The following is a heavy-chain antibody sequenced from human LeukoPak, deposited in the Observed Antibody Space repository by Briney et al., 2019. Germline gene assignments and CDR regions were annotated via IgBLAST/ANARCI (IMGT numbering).Heavy chain of an antibody. CDR3: VRDQYYYDSSGRYYFDY. J-gene: IGHJ4*02. Sequence: PGGSLRLSCEASGFSFDSFWMTWVRQAPGKGLEWVANIKQDGSERYYVDSVRGRFTFSRDNAKNSLYLQMNSLRAEDTAVYYCVRDQYYYDSSGRYYFDYWGQGTLVTVSS. CDR1: GFSFDSFW. V-gene: IGHV3-7*01. D-gene: IGHD3-22*01. CDR2: IKQDGSER.